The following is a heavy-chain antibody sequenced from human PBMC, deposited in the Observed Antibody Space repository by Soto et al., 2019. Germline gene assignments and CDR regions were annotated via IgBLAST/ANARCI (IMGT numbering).Heavy chain of an antibody. CDR1: GYPFDTYG. CDR2: ISAYNGQT. CDR3: ARDPNEFWHYYFFDP. D-gene: IGHD3-3*01. J-gene: IGHJ5*02. V-gene: IGHV1-18*01. Sequence: ASVKVSCKASGYPFDTYGINWVGQAPGQRPEWMGWISAYNGQTDYAQNFQGRVTMATDTSTNTAYMELRNLRSDDTAVYYCARDPNEFWHYYFFDPWGPGTLVTVSS.